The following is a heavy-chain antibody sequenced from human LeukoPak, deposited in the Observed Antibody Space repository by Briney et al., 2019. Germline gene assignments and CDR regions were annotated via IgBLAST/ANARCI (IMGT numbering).Heavy chain of an antibody. CDR2: IWYDGSNK. V-gene: IGHV3-33*01. D-gene: IGHD3-22*01. CDR1: GFTFSSYG. CDR3: ARGYYDSSYYYYYGMDV. Sequence: PGRSLRLSCAASGFTFSSYGMHWVRQAPGKGLEGVADIWYDGSNKYYAHSVKRRFTISRDNSKNTLYLQMNSLRAEDTGVYYCARGYYDSSYYYYYGMDVWGQGATVTVSS. J-gene: IGHJ6*02.